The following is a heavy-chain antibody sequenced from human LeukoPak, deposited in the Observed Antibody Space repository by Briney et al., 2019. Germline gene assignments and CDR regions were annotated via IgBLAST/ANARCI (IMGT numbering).Heavy chain of an antibody. Sequence: GGSLRLSCAASGFNYCSYTMSWVRQAPGKGLEWVANIKQDGSEKYYVDSVKGRFTISRDNAKNSLYLQMNSLRAEDTAVYYCASVINAVAGRFRVYWGQGTLVTVSS. CDR2: IKQDGSEK. CDR1: GFNYCSYT. CDR3: ASVINAVAGRFRVY. V-gene: IGHV3-7*01. D-gene: IGHD6-19*01. J-gene: IGHJ4*02.